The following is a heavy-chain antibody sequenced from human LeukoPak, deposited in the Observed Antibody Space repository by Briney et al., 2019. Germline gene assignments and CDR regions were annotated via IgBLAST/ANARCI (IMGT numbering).Heavy chain of an antibody. Sequence: SETLSLTCAVYGGSFSGYYWSWIRQPPGKGLEWIGEINHSGSTNYNPPLKSRVTISVDTSKNQFSLKLSSVTAADTAVYYCARVRAVAGTSERYFRSSGVSWGQGTLVTVSS. V-gene: IGHV4-34*01. D-gene: IGHD6-19*01. CDR1: GGSFSGYY. CDR2: INHSGST. CDR3: ARVRAVAGTSERYFRSSGVS. J-gene: IGHJ4*02.